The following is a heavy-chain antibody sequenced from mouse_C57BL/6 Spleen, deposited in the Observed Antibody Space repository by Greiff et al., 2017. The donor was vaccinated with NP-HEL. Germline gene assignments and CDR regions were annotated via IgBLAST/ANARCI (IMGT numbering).Heavy chain of an antibody. J-gene: IGHJ4*01. CDR2: INYDGSST. V-gene: IGHV5-16*01. D-gene: IGHD3-1*01. Sequence: EVKVVESEGGLVQPGRSMKLSCTASGFTFSDYYMAWVRQVPEKGLEWVANINYDGSSTYYLDSLKSRFIISRDNAKNILYLQMSSLKSEDTATYYCAGFSGYYSMDYWGQGTSVTVSS. CDR3: AGFSGYYSMDY. CDR1: GFTFSDYY.